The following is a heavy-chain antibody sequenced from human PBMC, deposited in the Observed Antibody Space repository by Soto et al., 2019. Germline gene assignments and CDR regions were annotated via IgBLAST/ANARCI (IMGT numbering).Heavy chain of an antibody. J-gene: IGHJ4*02. CDR2: INPNSGGT. V-gene: IGHV1-2*02. CDR3: ARDPSIAPRPGDSYFDY. D-gene: IGHD6-6*01. Sequence: ASVKVSCKASGYTFTGYYMHWVRQAPGQGLEWMGWINPNSGGTNYAQKFQGRVTMTRDTSISTAYMELSRLRSDDTAVYYCARDPSIAPRPGDSYFDYGGRGPWSPVSS. CDR1: GYTFTGYY.